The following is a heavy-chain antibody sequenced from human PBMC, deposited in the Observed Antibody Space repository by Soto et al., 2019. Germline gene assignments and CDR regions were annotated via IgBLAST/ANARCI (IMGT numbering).Heavy chain of an antibody. V-gene: IGHV3-48*03. D-gene: IGHD2-15*01. CDR2: ISSSGSSI. Sequence: GGSLRLSCAASGFTFSSYEMNWVRQAPGKGLEWVSYISSSGSSIYYADSVKGRFTISRDNAKNSVYLQMNSLRAEDTAVYYCARHKWEGGGSLPFDYWGQGTLVTVSS. CDR3: ARHKWEGGGSLPFDY. CDR1: GFTFSSYE. J-gene: IGHJ4*02.